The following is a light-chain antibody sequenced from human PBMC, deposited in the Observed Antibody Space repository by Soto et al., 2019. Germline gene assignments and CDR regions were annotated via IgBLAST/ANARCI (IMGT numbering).Light chain of an antibody. J-gene: IGLJ3*02. Sequence: QSVLTQPASVSGSPGQSITVSCTGTSSDVGGYPYVSWYQQHPGKAPKLMIYEVSNRPSGVSNRFSGSKSGNTASLTISGLQAEDEADYYCNSYTTSSTWVFGGGTQLTVL. V-gene: IGLV2-14*01. CDR1: SSDVGGYPY. CDR2: EVS. CDR3: NSYTTSSTWV.